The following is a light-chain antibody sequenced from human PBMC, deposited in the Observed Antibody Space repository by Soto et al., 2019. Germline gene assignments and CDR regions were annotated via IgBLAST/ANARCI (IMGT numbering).Light chain of an antibody. J-gene: IGLJ1*01. Sequence: QSLLTQPASVSGCPGQSIAISCTGTSGDVGGYDYVSWYQQHPDKAPKLMIYEVTKRPSWVSNRFSGSKSGNTASLTISGLQPEDEADYYCSSHTSGSTRVFGSGTKVNVL. CDR2: EVT. CDR1: SGDVGGYDY. V-gene: IGLV2-14*01. CDR3: SSHTSGSTRV.